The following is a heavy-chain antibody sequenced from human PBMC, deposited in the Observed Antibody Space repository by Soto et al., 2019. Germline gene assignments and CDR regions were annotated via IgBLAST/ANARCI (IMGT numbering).Heavy chain of an antibody. Sequence: QVQLVQSGAEVKKPGASVKVSCKASGYTFTSYGINWVRQAPGQGLEWMGRVSTYNGNTNYAPRFQGRVTMTTDTSTTTAYMELRSLRSDDTATYYCARERGLTVSTLLGYWGQGILVSVSS. D-gene: IGHD2-21*01. J-gene: IGHJ4*02. CDR3: ARERGLTVSTLLGY. CDR2: VSTYNGNT. CDR1: GYTFTSYG. V-gene: IGHV1-18*01.